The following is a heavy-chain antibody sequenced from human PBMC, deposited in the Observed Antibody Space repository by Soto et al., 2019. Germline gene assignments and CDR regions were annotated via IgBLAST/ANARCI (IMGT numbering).Heavy chain of an antibody. CDR3: ARGFQYYYFDS. J-gene: IGHJ4*02. CDR1: GDSINSRY. Sequence: PSETLSLTCTVSGDSINSRYWNWTRQPAGKGLEWVGRVSISGGSKYNPSLKNRVIMSIDTSENRFSLNLTSVTAADTAVYYCARGFQYYYFDSWGQGALVTVSS. D-gene: IGHD2-21*01. CDR2: VSISGGS. V-gene: IGHV4-4*07.